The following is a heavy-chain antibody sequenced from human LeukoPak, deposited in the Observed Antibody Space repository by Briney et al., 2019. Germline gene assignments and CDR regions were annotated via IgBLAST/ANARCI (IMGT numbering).Heavy chain of an antibody. CDR3: ARATPRWGYCSSTSCYSAVDY. J-gene: IGHJ4*02. Sequence: SVKVSCKASGGTFSSYAISWVRQAPGQGLEWMGGIIPIFGTANYAQKFQGSVTITADESTSTAYMELSSLRSEDTAVYYCARATPRWGYCSSTSCYSAVDYWGQGTLVTVSS. D-gene: IGHD2-2*01. V-gene: IGHV1-69*13. CDR2: IIPIFGTA. CDR1: GGTFSSYA.